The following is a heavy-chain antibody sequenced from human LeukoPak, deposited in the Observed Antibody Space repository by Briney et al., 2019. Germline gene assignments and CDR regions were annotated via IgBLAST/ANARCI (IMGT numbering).Heavy chain of an antibody. Sequence: SLRLSCSASGVTSSRYTMHWVRQAPAKGLEYVSAMTSDGGSTYYADSVKGRFIISRDISKNTLYLQMSSLRAEDTAVYYCVKDANRGSYGDFWGQGTLVTVSS. CDR1: GVTSSRYT. CDR2: MTSDGGST. D-gene: IGHD1-26*01. CDR3: VKDANRGSYGDF. V-gene: IGHV3-64D*09. J-gene: IGHJ4*02.